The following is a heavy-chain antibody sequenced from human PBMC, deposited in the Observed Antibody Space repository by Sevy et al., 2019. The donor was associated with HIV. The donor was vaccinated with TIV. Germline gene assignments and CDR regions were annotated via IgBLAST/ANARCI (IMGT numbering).Heavy chain of an antibody. CDR2: ISGRGGSS. V-gene: IGHV3-23*01. CDR3: AKDLYYDNSLFDY. D-gene: IGHD3-22*01. Sequence: GGSLRLSCVASEFRLSNYAMNWVRQAPGKGLEWVSGISGRGGSSYYADSVKGRFTISRDNSKNKLYLQMNSLRAEDTAMYYCAKDLYYDNSLFDYWGQGILVTVSS. J-gene: IGHJ4*02. CDR1: EFRLSNYA.